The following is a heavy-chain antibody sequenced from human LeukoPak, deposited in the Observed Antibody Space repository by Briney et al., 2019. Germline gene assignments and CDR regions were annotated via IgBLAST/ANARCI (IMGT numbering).Heavy chain of an antibody. CDR1: GYTFTGYY. J-gene: IGHJ4*02. D-gene: IGHD1-26*01. CDR3: AKDRIGGMYDY. CDR2: ISPNSGGT. V-gene: IGHV1-2*02. Sequence: ASVKVSCKASGYTFTGYYLHWVRQAPGQGLEWMGWISPNSGGTHFVQRFQDRVTMTRDTSISTAYMELSSLRSDDTAVYYCAKDRIGGMYDYWGQGTLVTVSS.